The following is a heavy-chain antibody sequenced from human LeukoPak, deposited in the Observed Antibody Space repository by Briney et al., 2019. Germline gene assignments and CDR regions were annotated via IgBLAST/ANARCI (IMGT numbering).Heavy chain of an antibody. D-gene: IGHD1-26*01. CDR1: GFTFSDYY. V-gene: IGHV3-11*01. CDR2: ISSSGSTI. Sequence: GGSLRLSCAVSGFTFSDYYMSWIRQAPGKGLEWVSYISSSGSTIYYADSVKGRFTISRDNAKNSLYLQMNSLRAEDTAVYYCARGSVWELNAHYFDYWGQGTLVTVSS. CDR3: ARGSVWELNAHYFDY. J-gene: IGHJ4*02.